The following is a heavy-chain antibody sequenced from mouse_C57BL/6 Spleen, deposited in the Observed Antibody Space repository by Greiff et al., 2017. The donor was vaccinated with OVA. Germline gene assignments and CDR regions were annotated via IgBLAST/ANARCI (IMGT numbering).Heavy chain of an antibody. V-gene: IGHV5-16*01. D-gene: IGHD1-1*01. CDR2: INYDGSST. Sequence: LVESEGGLVQPGSSMKLSCTASGFTFSDYYMAWVRQVPEKGLEWVANINYDGSSTYYLDSLKSRFIISRDNAKNILYLQMSSLESEDTATYYCARDGSSSAMDYWGQGTSVTVSS. J-gene: IGHJ4*01. CDR3: ARDGSSSAMDY. CDR1: GFTFSDYY.